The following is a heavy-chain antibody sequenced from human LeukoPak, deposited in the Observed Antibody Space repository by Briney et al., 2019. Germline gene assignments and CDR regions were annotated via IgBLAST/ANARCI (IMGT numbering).Heavy chain of an antibody. CDR2: IDPEDGET. V-gene: IGHV1-24*01. CDR1: GYTLTKLS. Sequence: ASVKVSCNVSGYTLTKLSMHWVRQAPGKGLEWMGGIDPEDGETIYAQKFQGRVTMTEDTSTDTAYMELSSLRSEDTAVYYCATDLIGGYFDDWGQGTLVTVSS. J-gene: IGHJ4*02. CDR3: ATDLIGGYFDD.